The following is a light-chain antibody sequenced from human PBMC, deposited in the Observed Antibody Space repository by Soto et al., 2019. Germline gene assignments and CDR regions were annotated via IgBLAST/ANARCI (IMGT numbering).Light chain of an antibody. CDR3: CSYAGSYIYV. CDR2: DVS. CDR1: SGDVGGYTY. Sequence: SALTQPRSVSGSPGQSVTISCTGTSGDVGGYTYVSWYQQHPGKAPKVMIYDVSKRPSGVPDRFSGSKSGNTASLTISGLQAEDEADYYCCSYAGSYIYVFGTGTKVTVL. V-gene: IGLV2-11*01. J-gene: IGLJ1*01.